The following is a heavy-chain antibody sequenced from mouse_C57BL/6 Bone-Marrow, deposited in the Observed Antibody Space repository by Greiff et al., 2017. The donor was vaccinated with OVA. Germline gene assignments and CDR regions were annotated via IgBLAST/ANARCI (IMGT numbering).Heavy chain of an antibody. J-gene: IGHJ4*01. V-gene: IGHV14-4*01. CDR1: GFNIKDDY. Sequence: EVQLQQSGAELVRPGASVKLSCTASGFNIKDDYMHWVKQRPEQGLEWIGWIDPENGDTEYATKFQGKATITADTSSNTAYLQLSSLTSEDTAVYNCTTEVADYYAMDYWGQGTAVTVAA. CDR2: IDPENGDT. D-gene: IGHD1-1*01. CDR3: TTEVADYYAMDY.